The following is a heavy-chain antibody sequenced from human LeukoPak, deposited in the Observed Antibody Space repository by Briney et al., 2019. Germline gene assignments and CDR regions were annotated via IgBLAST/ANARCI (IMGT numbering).Heavy chain of an antibody. D-gene: IGHD3-22*01. CDR1: GGSFSGSY. Sequence: SETLSLTCAANGGSFSGSYWSWFRKPPGKGLEWIGEINLTGSTNYNPSLKSRVTISVDTSKNQFSLKLSSVTAADTAIYYCARSHYYDSSGSHNNWFDPWGQGTLVTVSS. V-gene: IGHV4-34*01. CDR2: INLTGST. CDR3: ARSHYYDSSGSHNNWFDP. J-gene: IGHJ5*02.